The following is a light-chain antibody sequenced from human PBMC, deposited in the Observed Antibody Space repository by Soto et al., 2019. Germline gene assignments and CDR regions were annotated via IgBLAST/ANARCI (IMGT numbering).Light chain of an antibody. CDR1: QSVNSNL. CDR2: DAS. V-gene: IGKV3-20*01. J-gene: IGKJ2*01. Sequence: EIVLTQSPGTLSLSPGEGATVSCRASQSVNSNLLAWFQQKPGQAPRLLIHDASRRATGIPDRFSGSGSGTAFTLSISRLEPEEFAVYYCHQYVSAPLTFGQGTKLEIK. CDR3: HQYVSAPLT.